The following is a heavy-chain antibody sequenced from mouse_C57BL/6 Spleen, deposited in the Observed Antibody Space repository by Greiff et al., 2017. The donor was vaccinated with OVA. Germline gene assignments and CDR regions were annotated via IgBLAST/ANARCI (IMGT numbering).Heavy chain of an antibody. J-gene: IGHJ4*01. Sequence: QVQLKESGPELVKPGASVKISCKASGYAFSSSWMNWVKQRPGKGLEWIGRIYPGDGDTNYNGKFKGKATLTADKSSSTAYMQLSSLTSEDSAVYFCARWGTTVVATPQAMDYWGQGTSVTVSS. V-gene: IGHV1-82*01. CDR3: ARWGTTVVATPQAMDY. CDR2: IYPGDGDT. D-gene: IGHD1-1*01. CDR1: GYAFSSSW.